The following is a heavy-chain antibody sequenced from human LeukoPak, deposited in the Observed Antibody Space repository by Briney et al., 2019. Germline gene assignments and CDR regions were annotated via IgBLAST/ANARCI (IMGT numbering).Heavy chain of an antibody. CDR1: GASFSGYY. V-gene: IGHV3-11*04. CDR2: ISSGSSTI. J-gene: IGHJ3*02. CDR3: AREDSSVDAFDI. D-gene: IGHD6-19*01. Sequence: LSLTCAVYGASFSGYYWSWIRQPPGKGLEWVSYISSGSSTIYYADSVKGRFTISRDNAKNSLYLQMNSLRAEDTAVYYCAREDSSVDAFDIWGQGTMVTVSS.